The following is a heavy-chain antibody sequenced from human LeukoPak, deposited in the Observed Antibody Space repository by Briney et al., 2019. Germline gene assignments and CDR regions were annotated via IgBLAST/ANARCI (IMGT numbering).Heavy chain of an antibody. J-gene: IGHJ3*02. V-gene: IGHV3-21*01. CDR2: ISSSSYI. D-gene: IGHD3-16*01. CDR1: GFTFSSYS. CDR3: ARDSPPAGGDGETVWADAFDI. Sequence: GGSLRLSCAASGFTFSSYSMNWVRQAPGKGLEWVSSISSSSYIYYADSVKGRFTISRDNAKNSLYLQMNSLRAEDTAVYYCARDSPPAGGDGETVWADAFDIWGQGTMVTVSS.